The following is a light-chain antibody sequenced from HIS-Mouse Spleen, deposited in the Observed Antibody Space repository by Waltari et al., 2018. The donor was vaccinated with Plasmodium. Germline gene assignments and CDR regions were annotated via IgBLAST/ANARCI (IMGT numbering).Light chain of an antibody. CDR2: KDS. J-gene: IGLJ2*01. CDR1: ALPKQY. V-gene: IGLV3-25*03. CDR3: QSADSSGTYRV. Sequence: SYELTQPPSVSVSPGQTARITCSGDALPKQYAYWYQQKPGQAPVMVIYKDSERPSGIPERVSGPSSGTTVTLTISGVQAEDEADYYCQSADSSGTYRVFGGGTKLTVL.